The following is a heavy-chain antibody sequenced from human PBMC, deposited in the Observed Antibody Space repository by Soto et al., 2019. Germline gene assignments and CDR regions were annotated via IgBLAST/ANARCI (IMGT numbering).Heavy chain of an antibody. V-gene: IGHV1-69*10. D-gene: IGHD2-2*01. J-gene: IGHJ3*02. Sequence: VASVKVSCKASGGTFSNYAISWVRHAPGQGHEWMGGIIPNLGTANYAQKLQGRVTMTTDTSTSTTYMELRSLRSDDTAVYYCSRVPNRYCSSPSCHDAFDIWGKGTMVTVSS. CDR1: GGTFSNYA. CDR2: IIPNLGTA. CDR3: SRVPNRYCSSPSCHDAFDI.